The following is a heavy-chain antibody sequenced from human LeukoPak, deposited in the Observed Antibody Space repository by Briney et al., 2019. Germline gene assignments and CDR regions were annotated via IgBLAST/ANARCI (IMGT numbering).Heavy chain of an antibody. CDR3: AKGLGDSCYSALDY. Sequence: PGGSLRLSCAAFGFTFSSYAMSWVRQAPGKGLVWVSGISSSGTSTYYADFVKGRITISRDNSKNTLYVQMNSLRAEDTAVYYCAKGLGDSCYSALDYWGQGTLVTVSS. J-gene: IGHJ4*02. V-gene: IGHV3-23*01. CDR1: GFTFSSYA. CDR2: ISSSGTST. D-gene: IGHD2-15*01.